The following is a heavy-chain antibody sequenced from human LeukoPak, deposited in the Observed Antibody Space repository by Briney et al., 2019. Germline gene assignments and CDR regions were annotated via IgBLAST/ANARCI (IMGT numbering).Heavy chain of an antibody. D-gene: IGHD3-22*01. CDR3: ARGPSHQTVRQKYYYDSSGYFYY. V-gene: IGHV4-59*01. CDR2: IYYCGST. CDR1: GGSISSYY. J-gene: IGHJ4*02. Sequence: PSETLSLTCTVSGGSISSYYWSWIRQPPGKGLEWIGYIYYCGSTNYNPSLKSRVTISVDTSKNQFSLKLSSVTAADTAVYYCARGPSHQTVRQKYYYDSSGYFYYWGQGTLVTVSS.